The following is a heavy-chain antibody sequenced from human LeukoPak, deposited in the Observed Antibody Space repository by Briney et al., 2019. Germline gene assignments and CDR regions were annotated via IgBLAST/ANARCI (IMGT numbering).Heavy chain of an antibody. CDR2: INQDGTEK. CDR1: GFTFTTYW. J-gene: IGHJ4*02. CDR3: ARDNRGLSNLFDY. Sequence: GGSLRLSCAASGFTFTTYWMTWVRQAPGKGLEWVANINQDGTEKYYVDSVKGRFTISRDNAKNSLYLQMNSLRAEDTAVYYCARDNRGLSNLFDYWGQGTLVTVSS. V-gene: IGHV3-7*01. D-gene: IGHD3-16*02.